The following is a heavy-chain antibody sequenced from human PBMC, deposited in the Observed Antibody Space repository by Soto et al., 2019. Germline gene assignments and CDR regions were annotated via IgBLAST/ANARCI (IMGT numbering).Heavy chain of an antibody. J-gene: IGHJ4*02. CDR3: AIARVADSSLDH. V-gene: IGHV3-30*01. CDR2: ISFDSSEI. Sequence: PGGSLRLSCVGSGFTFSNNAMHWVRQAPGKGLEWVASISFDSSEIHYADSVKGRFTISRDNPRNTLFLHVNSPRADDTAVYYCAIARVADSSLDHWGQGTLVTVSS. CDR1: GFTFSNNA. D-gene: IGHD3-3*01.